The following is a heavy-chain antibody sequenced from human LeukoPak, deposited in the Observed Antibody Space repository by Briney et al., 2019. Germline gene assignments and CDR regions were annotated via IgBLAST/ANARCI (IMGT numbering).Heavy chain of an antibody. CDR1: GFSFSTYG. CDR3: ARSENLVATWDY. Sequence: PGGSLRLSCVASGFSFSTYGLHWVRRAPGQGLEWMGIINPSGGSTSYAQKFQGRVTMTRDTSTSTVYMELSSLRSEDTAVYYCARSENLVATWDYWGQGTLVTVSS. J-gene: IGHJ4*02. CDR2: INPSGGST. V-gene: IGHV1-46*01. D-gene: IGHD5-12*01.